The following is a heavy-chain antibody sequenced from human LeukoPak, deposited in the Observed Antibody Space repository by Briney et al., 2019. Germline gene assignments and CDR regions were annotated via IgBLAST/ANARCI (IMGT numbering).Heavy chain of an antibody. Sequence: SETLSLTCTASGGSISSHYWSWIRQPPGKGLEWIGYIYYSGSTNYNPSLKSRVTISVDTSKNQFSLKLSSVTAADTAVYYCAREAYDFWSGYYRRFDPWGQGTLVTVSS. CDR1: GGSISSHY. D-gene: IGHD3-3*01. CDR2: IYYSGST. J-gene: IGHJ5*02. V-gene: IGHV4-59*11. CDR3: AREAYDFWSGYYRRFDP.